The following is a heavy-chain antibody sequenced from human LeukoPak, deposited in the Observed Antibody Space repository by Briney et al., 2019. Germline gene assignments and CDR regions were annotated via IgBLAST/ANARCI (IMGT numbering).Heavy chain of an antibody. CDR2: ISHDGSNT. J-gene: IGHJ1*01. V-gene: IGHV3-30-3*01. D-gene: IGHD6-13*01. Sequence: PGRSLRLSWAASGFTFSSSNFNWVRQAPGKGLEWVSVISHDGSNTYNADSVKGRFTFSRDNSKNTLYLQMNSLRAEDTAVYYCARDRALPYSSIWDVWGQGPLVTVSS. CDR1: GFTFSSSN. CDR3: ARDRALPYSSIWDV.